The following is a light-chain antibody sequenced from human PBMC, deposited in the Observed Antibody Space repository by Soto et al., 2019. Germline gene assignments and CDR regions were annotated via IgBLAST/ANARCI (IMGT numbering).Light chain of an antibody. CDR3: LQHYSYTRA. Sequence: DIQLTQSPSSLSASVGDRVTITCRASQGIRNDLSWYQQKPGKAPKRLIYAASSLHSGVPSRFSGSASGTEFTLAISGLQPEDFATYYCLQHYSYTRAFGQGTRLEIK. V-gene: IGKV1-17*01. CDR2: AAS. CDR1: QGIRND. J-gene: IGKJ5*01.